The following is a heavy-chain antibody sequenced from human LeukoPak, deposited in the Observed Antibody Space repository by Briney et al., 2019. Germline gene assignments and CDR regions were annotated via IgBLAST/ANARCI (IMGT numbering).Heavy chain of an antibody. D-gene: IGHD2-21*01. J-gene: IGHJ4*02. CDR3: AKEARIVTSGAEFDF. CDR1: GFTFSNFA. V-gene: IGHV3-23*01. CDR2: ISGSGSAT. Sequence: GGSLRLSCAASGFTFSNFALSWVRRAPGKGLESFSAISGSGSATYYADYVKGRFIISRDNSKNTLSLQMNSLRAEDAAVYYCAKEARIVTSGAEFDFWGQGTLVIVSS.